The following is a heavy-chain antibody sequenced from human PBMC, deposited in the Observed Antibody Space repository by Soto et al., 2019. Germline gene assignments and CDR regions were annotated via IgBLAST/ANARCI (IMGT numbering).Heavy chain of an antibody. V-gene: IGHV3-21*01. J-gene: IGHJ4*02. CDR1: GFTYSTYT. D-gene: IGHD1-26*01. Sequence: GGSLRLSCAASGFTYSTYTMHWVRQAPGKGLEWVSSISSSSSYIYYADSVKGRFTISRDNTKNSLYLQMNSLRAEDTAVYYCARVVISGSYLDYWGQGTLVTVSS. CDR3: ARVVISGSYLDY. CDR2: ISSSSSYI.